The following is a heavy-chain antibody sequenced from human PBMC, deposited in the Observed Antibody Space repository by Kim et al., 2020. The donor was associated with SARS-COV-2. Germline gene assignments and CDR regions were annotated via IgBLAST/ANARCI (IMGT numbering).Heavy chain of an antibody. V-gene: IGHV4-59*08. CDR2: IYYSGST. D-gene: IGHD1-26*01. Sequence: SETLSLTCTVSGDSISSYYWSWIRQPPGKGLEWIGYIYYSGSTNYNPSLKSRVTISVDTSKNQFSLKLSSVTAADTAVYYCARAALKWELPIWGQGTMVTVSS. CDR3: ARAALKWELPI. CDR1: GDSISSYY. J-gene: IGHJ3*02.